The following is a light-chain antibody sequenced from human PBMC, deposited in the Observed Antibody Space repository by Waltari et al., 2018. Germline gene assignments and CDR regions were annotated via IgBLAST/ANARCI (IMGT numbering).Light chain of an antibody. CDR2: GAS. CDR1: QSVGKY. Sequence: IVLTQSPGTLSLSPGERVTLSCRASQSVGKYLAWYQQKPGSAPRLLIYGASSRAAGIPDRFSGSGSGADFSLTISRLDPEDFAVYYCQHHVRLPATFGQGTKVE. V-gene: IGKV3-20*01. CDR3: QHHVRLPAT. J-gene: IGKJ1*01.